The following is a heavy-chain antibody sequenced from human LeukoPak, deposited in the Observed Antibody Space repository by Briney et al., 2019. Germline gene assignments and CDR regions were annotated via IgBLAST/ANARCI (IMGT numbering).Heavy chain of an antibody. CDR1: GFTFDDYA. CDR2: ISWNSNRK. V-gene: IGHV3-9*01. CDR3: AKDLTDSLYYYGMDV. J-gene: IGHJ6*02. D-gene: IGHD2-15*01. Sequence: RLSCAXSGFTFDDYAIHWVRHAPGKGLEWVSGISWNSNRKVYADSVKGRFTISRDNAKNSLYLQMNSLTAEDTALYYCAKDLTDSLYYYGMDVWGQGTTVTVSS.